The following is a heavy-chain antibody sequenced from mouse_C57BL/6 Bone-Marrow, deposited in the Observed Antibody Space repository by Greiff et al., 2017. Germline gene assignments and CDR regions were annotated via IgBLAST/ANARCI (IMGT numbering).Heavy chain of an antibody. CDR1: GFSLSTFGMG. J-gene: IGHJ4*01. CDR3: ARLGDYYGSSPYAMDY. Sequence: QVTLKVCGPGILQPSQTLSLTCSFSGFSLSTFGMGVGWIRQPSGKGLEWLAHIWWDDDKYYNPALKSRLTISKDTSKNQVFLKIANVDTADTATYYCARLGDYYGSSPYAMDYWGQGTSVTVSS. CDR2: IWWDDDK. V-gene: IGHV8-8*01. D-gene: IGHD1-1*01.